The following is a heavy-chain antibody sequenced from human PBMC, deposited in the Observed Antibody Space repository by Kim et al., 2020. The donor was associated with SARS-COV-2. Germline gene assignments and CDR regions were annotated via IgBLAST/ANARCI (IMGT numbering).Heavy chain of an antibody. V-gene: IGHV4-39*01. Sequence: YDNPSLKRRVTICVDTAKNQFSLKLSSVGAADTAVYYCARQRATGDAFDIWGQGTMVIVSS. J-gene: IGHJ3*02. D-gene: IGHD1-1*01. CDR3: ARQRATGDAFDI.